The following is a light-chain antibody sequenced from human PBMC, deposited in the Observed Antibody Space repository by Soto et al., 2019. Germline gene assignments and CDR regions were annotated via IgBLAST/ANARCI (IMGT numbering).Light chain of an antibody. V-gene: IGKV1-5*01. J-gene: IGKJ1*01. Sequence: DIQMTQSPSTLSASVGDRVTITCRASQSISNWLAWYQQKPGKAPKLLIYDASTLGSGVPSRFSGSGSVTAFTLTISSLQPDDSATYYCQQYNTYLGTFGQGTKVEIK. CDR1: QSISNW. CDR3: QQYNTYLGT. CDR2: DAS.